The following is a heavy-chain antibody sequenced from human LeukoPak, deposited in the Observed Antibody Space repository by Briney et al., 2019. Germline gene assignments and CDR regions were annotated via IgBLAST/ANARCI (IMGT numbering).Heavy chain of an antibody. J-gene: IGHJ5*02. CDR3: ARDPVGYCSSTSCYPNWFDP. CDR2: INQDGSEM. CDR1: GFTFSNYW. V-gene: IGHV3-7*01. Sequence: PGGSLRLSCAASGFTFSNYWMSWVRQAPGKGLEWLANINQDGSEMYYVDSVKGRFTISRDNGKNSLYLQINSLRADDTAVYYCARDPVGYCSSTSCYPNWFDPWGQGTLVTVSS. D-gene: IGHD2-2*01.